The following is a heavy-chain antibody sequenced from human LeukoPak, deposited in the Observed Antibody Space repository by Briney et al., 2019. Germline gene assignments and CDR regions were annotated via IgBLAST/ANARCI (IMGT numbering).Heavy chain of an antibody. Sequence: SETLSLTCSVSGGSISPYYWSWIRQPPGKGLEWVGYVYYRGHTNYNPSLQSRVTISLDTSKNELSVKLSSVTAADTAVYYCARHRVGGLIDYWGQGTLVSVSS. V-gene: IGHV4-59*08. CDR3: ARHRVGGLIDY. CDR2: VYYRGHT. J-gene: IGHJ4*02. D-gene: IGHD5-12*01. CDR1: GGSISPYY.